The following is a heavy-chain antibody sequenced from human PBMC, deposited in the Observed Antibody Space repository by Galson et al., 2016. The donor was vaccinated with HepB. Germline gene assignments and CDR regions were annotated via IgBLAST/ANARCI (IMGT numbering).Heavy chain of an antibody. V-gene: IGHV3-23*01. CDR1: GFTFSNYY. D-gene: IGHD3-22*01. CDR3: AKIYSQGYYDSSGAYSYFDY. J-gene: IGHJ4*02. CDR2: ISGSGTNT. Sequence: SLRLSCAASGFTFSNYYMHWVRQAPGKGLEWVSAISGSGTNTYYADSVKGRFTISRDISKNTLYLQMNSLRAEDTAVYYCAKIYSQGYYDSSGAYSYFDYWGQGTLVTVSS.